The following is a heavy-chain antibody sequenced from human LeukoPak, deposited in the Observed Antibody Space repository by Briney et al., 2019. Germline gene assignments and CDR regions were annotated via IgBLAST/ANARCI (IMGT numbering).Heavy chain of an antibody. V-gene: IGHV1-8*01. CDR2: MNPNSGNT. J-gene: IGHJ6*02. D-gene: IGHD2-2*01. Sequence: ASVKVSCKASGYTFTSYGINWVRQVTGQGLEWMGWMNPNSGNTGYAQKFQGRVTMTRNTSISTAYMELSSLRSEDTAVYYCARIYCSSTSCYYYYYGMDVWGQGTTVTVSS. CDR1: GYTFTSYG. CDR3: ARIYCSSTSCYYYYYGMDV.